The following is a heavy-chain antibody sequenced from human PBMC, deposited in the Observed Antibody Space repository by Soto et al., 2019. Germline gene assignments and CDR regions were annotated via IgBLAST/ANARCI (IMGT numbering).Heavy chain of an antibody. J-gene: IGHJ4*02. CDR3: AKGFSIVGATIGY. V-gene: IGHV3-23*01. CDR2: ISGSGGST. CDR1: GFTFSSYA. Sequence: VGSLRLSCAASGFTFSSYAMSWVRQAPGKGLEWVSAISGSGGSTYYADSVKGRFTISRDNSKNTLYLQMNSLRAEDTAVYYCAKGFSIVGATIGYWGQGTLVTVSS. D-gene: IGHD1-26*01.